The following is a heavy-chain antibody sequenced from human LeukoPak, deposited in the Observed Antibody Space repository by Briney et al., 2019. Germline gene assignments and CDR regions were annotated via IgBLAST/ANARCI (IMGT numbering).Heavy chain of an antibody. CDR2: LYSAGST. CDR1: GFTVSSNY. D-gene: IGHD2-21*01. V-gene: IGHV3-53*01. Sequence: PGGSLRLSCAASGFTVSSNYMSWVRQAPGKRLEWVSILYSAGSTYYADSVRGRFTISRDSSKNTVCLQMNSLRAEDTAVYYCASGGMGARKFYSDPFHYWGQGTLVSVSS. J-gene: IGHJ4*02. CDR3: ASGGMGARKFYSDPFHY.